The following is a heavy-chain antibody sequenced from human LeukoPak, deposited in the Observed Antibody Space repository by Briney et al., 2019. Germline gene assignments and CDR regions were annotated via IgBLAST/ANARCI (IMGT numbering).Heavy chain of an antibody. D-gene: IGHD6-13*01. V-gene: IGHV1-2*02. Sequence: GASVKVSCKASGYTFTGYYMHWVRQAPGQGLEWMGWINPNSGGTNYAQKFQGRVTMTRDTSISTAYMELSRLRSDDTAVYYCARDASAAAPNWFDPWGQGTLVTVSS. CDR2: INPNSGGT. CDR1: GYTFTGYY. CDR3: ARDASAAAPNWFDP. J-gene: IGHJ5*02.